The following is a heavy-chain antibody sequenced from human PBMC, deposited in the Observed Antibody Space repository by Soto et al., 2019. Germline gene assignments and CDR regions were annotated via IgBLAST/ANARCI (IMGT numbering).Heavy chain of an antibody. V-gene: IGHV3-23*01. CDR2: VSIGGST. CDR3: AKRRGAGGHFDY. CDR1: GFTFSSYA. Sequence: DVQLLESGGGLVQPAGSLRLSCAASGFTFSSYAMGWVRQGPGKGLEWVAVVSIGGSTHYADSVRGRFTISRDNSKNTLALQINSLTVEDTAVYFCAKRRGAGGHFDYWGQGARVTVSS. D-gene: IGHD2-15*01. J-gene: IGHJ4*02.